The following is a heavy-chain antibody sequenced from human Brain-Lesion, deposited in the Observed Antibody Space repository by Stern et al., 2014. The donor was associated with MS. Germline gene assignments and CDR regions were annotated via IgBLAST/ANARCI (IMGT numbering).Heavy chain of an antibody. CDR3: AGEEDIRYCSGGSCTGNWFDP. J-gene: IGHJ5*02. D-gene: IGHD2-15*01. CDR1: GGSVSSTSYA. V-gene: IGHV4-39*01. CDR2: IYYSGNT. Sequence: QVQLLESGPGLVKPSETLSLTCTVAGGSVSSTSYAWAWIRQPPGKGLEWIGTIYYSGNTSYSPSLKSRLTISLDPSKNQFSLQLRSVTAADTAVYYCAGEEDIRYCSGGSCTGNWFDPWGQGTLVTVSS.